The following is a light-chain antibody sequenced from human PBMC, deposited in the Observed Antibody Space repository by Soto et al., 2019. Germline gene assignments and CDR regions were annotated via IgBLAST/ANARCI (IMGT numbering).Light chain of an antibody. Sequence: EIVMTQSPATLSVSPGERASLSCRASQSVGSNLAWYQQTAGQAPRLLIYGASTRATGIPARFSGSGSGTDFTLTISSLKSEDFAVYSCQQYTNWPYTFGQGTKLEIK. CDR1: QSVGSN. V-gene: IGKV3-15*01. CDR2: GAS. J-gene: IGKJ2*01. CDR3: QQYTNWPYT.